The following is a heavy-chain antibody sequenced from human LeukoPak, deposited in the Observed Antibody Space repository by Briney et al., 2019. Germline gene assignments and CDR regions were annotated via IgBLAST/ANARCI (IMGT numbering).Heavy chain of an antibody. Sequence: PGGSLRLSCAASGFTFSSYWMSWVRQAPGKGLEWVANIKHDGSENYYVDSVKGRFTISRDNAENSLSLQMNSLRAEDTAVYYCARPLGSAAGTISYYYGMDVWGQGTTVTVSS. D-gene: IGHD6-13*01. CDR3: ARPLGSAAGTISYYYGMDV. CDR1: GFTFSSYW. J-gene: IGHJ6*02. CDR2: IKHDGSEN. V-gene: IGHV3-7*01.